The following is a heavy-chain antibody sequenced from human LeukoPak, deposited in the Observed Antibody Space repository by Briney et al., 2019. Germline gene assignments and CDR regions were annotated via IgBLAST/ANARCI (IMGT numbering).Heavy chain of an antibody. V-gene: IGHV4-34*01. CDR3: ARRVKVNSGYDYYYFDY. D-gene: IGHD5-12*01. Sequence: SETLSLTCAVYGGSFSGYYWSWIRQPPGKGLEWIGEINHSGSTNYNPSLKSRVTISVDTSKNQFSLKLGSVTAADTAVYYCARRVKVNSGYDYYYFDYWGQGTLVTVSS. CDR2: INHSGST. CDR1: GGSFSGYY. J-gene: IGHJ4*02.